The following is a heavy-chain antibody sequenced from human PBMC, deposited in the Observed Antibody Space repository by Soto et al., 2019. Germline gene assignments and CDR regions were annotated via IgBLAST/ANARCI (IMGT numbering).Heavy chain of an antibody. CDR2: IIPIFGTD. CDR3: ARPYSSARYYYYYYGMDV. D-gene: IGHD6-25*01. J-gene: IGHJ6*02. V-gene: IGHV1-69*13. CDR1: GGTFSSYA. Sequence: SVKDSCKASGGTFSSYAIRWVRQAPGQGLEWMGGIIPIFGTDNYAQKFQGRVTITADESTSTASMELSSLRAEVTAVSYWARPYSSARYYYYYYGMDVWGQGTKVTVS.